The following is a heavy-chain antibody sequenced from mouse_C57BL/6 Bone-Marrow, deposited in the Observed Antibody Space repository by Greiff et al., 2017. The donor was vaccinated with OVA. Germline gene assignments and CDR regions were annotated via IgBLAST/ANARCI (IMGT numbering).Heavy chain of an antibody. CDR3: SCALYGNYQIDY. Sequence: EVHLVESGGGLVKPGGSLKLSCAASGFTFSSYAMSWVRQTPEKRLEWVATISDGGSYTYYPDNVKGRFTIYRDNTKNNLYLQVGHLKSEDTAMYYCSCALYGNYQIDYWGQGTTLTVSS. D-gene: IGHD2-1*01. J-gene: IGHJ2*01. CDR2: ISDGGSYT. CDR1: GFTFSSYA. V-gene: IGHV5-4*01.